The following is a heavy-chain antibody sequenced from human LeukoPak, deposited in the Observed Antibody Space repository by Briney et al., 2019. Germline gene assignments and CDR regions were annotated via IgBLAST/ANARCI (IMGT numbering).Heavy chain of an antibody. CDR2: INHSGST. CDR3: ARAGNGYYDSSGYYNY. D-gene: IGHD3-22*01. CDR1: GGSFSGYY. J-gene: IGHJ4*02. Sequence: PSETLSLTCAVYGGSFSGYYWSWIRQPPGKGLEWIGEINHSGSTNYNPSLKSRVTISVDTSKNQFSLKLSSVTAADTAVYYCARAGNGYYDSSGYYNYWGQGTLVTVSS. V-gene: IGHV4-34*01.